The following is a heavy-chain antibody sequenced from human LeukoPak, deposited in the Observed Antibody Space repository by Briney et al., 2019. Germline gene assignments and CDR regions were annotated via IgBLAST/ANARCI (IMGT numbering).Heavy chain of an antibody. J-gene: IGHJ4*02. CDR3: ARDGDGDYVFSYYFDY. D-gene: IGHD4-17*01. Sequence: GGSLRLSCAASGFTFSNYWMHWVRPAPGKGLVWGSRINSDGINTSHADSVKGRFTISRDNSKNTLYLQMNSLRVEDTAVYYCARDGDGDYVFSYYFDYWGQGTLVTVSS. CDR1: GFTFSNYW. CDR2: INSDGINT. V-gene: IGHV3-74*01.